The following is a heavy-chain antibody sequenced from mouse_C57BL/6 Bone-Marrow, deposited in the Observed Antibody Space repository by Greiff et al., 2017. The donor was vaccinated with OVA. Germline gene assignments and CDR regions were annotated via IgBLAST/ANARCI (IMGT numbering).Heavy chain of an antibody. D-gene: IGHD1-1*01. V-gene: IGHV1-59*01. CDR2: IDPSDSYP. Sequence: QVQLQQPGAELVRPGTSVKLSCKASGYTFTSYWMHWVKQRPGQGLEWIGVIDPSDSYPNYNQKFKGKATLTVDTSSSTAYMQLSSLTSEDSAVYYCARDWHYGSLDYWGQGTTLTVSS. J-gene: IGHJ2*01. CDR1: GYTFTSYW. CDR3: ARDWHYGSLDY.